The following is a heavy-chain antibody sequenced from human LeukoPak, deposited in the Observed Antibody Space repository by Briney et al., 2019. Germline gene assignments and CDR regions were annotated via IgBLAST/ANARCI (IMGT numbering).Heavy chain of an antibody. CDR2: ISYDGSNK. CDR3: ASGGYGDYVVDY. V-gene: IGHV3-30-3*01. Sequence: PGGSLRLSCAASGFTFSSYAMHWVRQAPGKGLEWVAVISYDGSNKYYADSVKGRFTISRDNSKNTLYVQMNSLRAEDTAVYYCASGGYGDYVVDYWGQGTLVTVSS. J-gene: IGHJ4*02. CDR1: GFTFSSYA. D-gene: IGHD4-17*01.